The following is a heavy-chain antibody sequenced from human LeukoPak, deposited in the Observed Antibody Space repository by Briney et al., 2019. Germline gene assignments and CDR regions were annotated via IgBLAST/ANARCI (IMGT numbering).Heavy chain of an antibody. D-gene: IGHD4-17*01. CDR2: ISGSGGST. J-gene: IGHJ4*02. Sequence: GGSLRLSCAASGFTFSSYAMSWDRQAPGKGLEWVSAISGSGGSTYCADSVKGRFTISRDNSKNTLYLQMNSLRAEDTAVYYCANLRDYVYLFDYWGQGTLVTVSS. CDR1: GFTFSSYA. CDR3: ANLRDYVYLFDY. V-gene: IGHV3-23*01.